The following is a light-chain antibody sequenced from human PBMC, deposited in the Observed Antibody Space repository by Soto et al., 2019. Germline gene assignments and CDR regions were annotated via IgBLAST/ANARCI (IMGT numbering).Light chain of an antibody. CDR3: SSYTSSNTYV. Sequence: QSALTQPASVSGSPGQSITISCTGTSSDVGGYNYVSWYQQHPGKAPKLMIYEVSNRPSGVSNRFSGSKSGNTAPLTISGLQAEDEADYYSSSYTSSNTYVFGTGTNVTVL. CDR1: SSDVGGYNY. CDR2: EVS. V-gene: IGLV2-14*01. J-gene: IGLJ1*01.